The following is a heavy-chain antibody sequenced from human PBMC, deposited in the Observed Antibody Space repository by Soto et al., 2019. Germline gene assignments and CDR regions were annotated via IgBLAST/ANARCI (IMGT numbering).Heavy chain of an antibody. D-gene: IGHD3-3*01. CDR2: ISAYNGNT. Sequence: ASVKVSCKASGYTFTSYGISWVRQAPGQGLEWMGWISAYNGNTNYAQKLQGRVTMTTDTSTSTAYVELRSLRSDDTAVYYCARTPDYDFWSGYYHHRGQGTLVTVSS. CDR3: ARTPDYDFWSGYYHH. CDR1: GYTFTSYG. J-gene: IGHJ4*02. V-gene: IGHV1-18*01.